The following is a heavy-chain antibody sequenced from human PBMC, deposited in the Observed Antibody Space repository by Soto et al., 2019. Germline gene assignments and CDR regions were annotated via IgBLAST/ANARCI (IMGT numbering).Heavy chain of an antibody. Sequence: SETLSLTCTVSGGSISSYCWSWIRQPPGKGLEWIGYIYYSGSTNYNPSLKSRVTISVDTSKNQFSLKLSSVTAADTAVYYCARVRRNWFDPWGQGTLVTVSS. CDR3: ARVRRNWFDP. CDR2: IYYSGST. CDR1: GGSISSYC. V-gene: IGHV4-59*01. J-gene: IGHJ5*02.